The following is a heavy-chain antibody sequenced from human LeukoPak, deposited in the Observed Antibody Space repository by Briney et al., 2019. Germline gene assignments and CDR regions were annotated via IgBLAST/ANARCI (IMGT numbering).Heavy chain of an antibody. CDR3: ARAGYSYGLEFDY. CDR1: GYTFTGYY. V-gene: IGHV1-2*02. J-gene: IGHJ4*02. D-gene: IGHD5-18*01. CDR2: INPNSGGT. Sequence: GASVKVSCKASGYTFTGYYIHWVRQAPGQGLEWMGWINPNSGGTNYAQKFQGRVTMTRDTSISTAYMELSRLRSDDTAVYYCARAGYSYGLEFDYWGQGTLVTVSS.